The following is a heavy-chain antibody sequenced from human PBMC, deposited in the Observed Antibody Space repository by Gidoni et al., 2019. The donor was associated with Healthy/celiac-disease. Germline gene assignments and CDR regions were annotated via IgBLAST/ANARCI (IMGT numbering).Heavy chain of an antibody. Sequence: EVQLLESGGGLVQPGGSLRLSCAASGFTFSSYAMSWVRQAPGKGLGWVSAISGSGGSTYYADSVKGRFTISRDNSKNTLYLQMNSLRAEDTAVYYCAKQAYDFWSGYFRGESNYGMDVWGQGTTVTVSS. CDR3: AKQAYDFWSGYFRGESNYGMDV. V-gene: IGHV3-23*01. CDR1: GFTFSSYA. CDR2: ISGSGGST. D-gene: IGHD3-3*01. J-gene: IGHJ6*02.